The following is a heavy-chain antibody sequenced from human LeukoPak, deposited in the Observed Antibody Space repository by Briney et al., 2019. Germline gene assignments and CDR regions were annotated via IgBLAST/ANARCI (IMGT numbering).Heavy chain of an antibody. CDR2: VPNDGTYP. Sequence: GRSLRLSCAVSGFSLSSHHMHWVRQAPGKGLDWVAVVPNDGTYPSYAGSVKGRFTISRDNSKNTLYLQMNSLRAEDTAVYYCAKVRADNDYGDSHPPIWGQGTLVTVSS. CDR3: AKVRADNDYGDSHPPI. V-gene: IGHV3-30*04. CDR1: GFSLSSHH. D-gene: IGHD4-17*01. J-gene: IGHJ4*02.